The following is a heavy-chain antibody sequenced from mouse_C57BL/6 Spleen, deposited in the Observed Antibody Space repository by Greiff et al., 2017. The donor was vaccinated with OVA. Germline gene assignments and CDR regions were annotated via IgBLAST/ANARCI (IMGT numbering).Heavy chain of an antibody. CDR1: GYTFTEYT. Sequence: VQRVESGAELVKPGASVKLSCKASGYTFTEYTIHWVKQRSGQGLEWIGWFYPGSGSIKYNEKFKDKATLTADKSSSTVYMELSRLTSEDSAVYFCARHEGYSNYGHYAMDYWGQGTSVTVSS. J-gene: IGHJ4*01. D-gene: IGHD2-5*01. CDR2: FYPGSGSI. V-gene: IGHV1-62-2*01. CDR3: ARHEGYSNYGHYAMDY.